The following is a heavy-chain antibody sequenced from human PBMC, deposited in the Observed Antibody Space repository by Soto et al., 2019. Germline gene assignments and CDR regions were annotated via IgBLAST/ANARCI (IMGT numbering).Heavy chain of an antibody. J-gene: IGHJ3*02. CDR3: ARVSTDWHHAFDI. D-gene: IGHD3-3*02. CDR1: GFTFSDHY. Sequence: GGSLRLSCESSGFTFSDHYMDWVRQAPGKGLQWVGRTRDKVNSYTTEYAASVKGRFTISRDDSKNSLYLQMNSLRSVDTAVYYCARVSTDWHHAFDIWGRGTMVTVSS. CDR2: TRDKVNSYTT. V-gene: IGHV3-72*01.